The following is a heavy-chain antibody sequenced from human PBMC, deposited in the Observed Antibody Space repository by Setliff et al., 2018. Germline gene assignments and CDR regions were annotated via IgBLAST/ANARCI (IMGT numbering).Heavy chain of an antibody. CDR3: ARCPGAQNSGNYFLLGWFDP. CDR1: GYTFTGYY. CDR2: INPNSGGT. V-gene: IGHV1-2*02. D-gene: IGHD1-26*01. J-gene: IGHJ5*01. Sequence: ASVKVSCKASGYTFTGYYIHWVRQAPGQGLEWMGWINPNSGGTNFAQKFQGRVTMTRDTSISTAYMELSSLRSDDTAVYHCARCPGAQNSGNYFLLGWFDPWGQGTLVTVSS.